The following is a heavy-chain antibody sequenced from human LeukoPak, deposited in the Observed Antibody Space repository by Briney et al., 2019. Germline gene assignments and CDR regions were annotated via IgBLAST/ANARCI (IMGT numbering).Heavy chain of an antibody. J-gene: IGHJ4*02. D-gene: IGHD2-2*01. CDR3: ARGSIVVVPAANDY. CDR1: GFTFSSYS. Sequence: PGGSLRLSCAASGFTFSSYSMNWVRQAPGKGLEWVSSISSSSSYIYYADSVKGRFTISRDNAKNSLYLQMNSLRAEDTAVYYCARGSIVVVPAANDYWGQGTLVTVSS. V-gene: IGHV3-21*01. CDR2: ISSSSSYI.